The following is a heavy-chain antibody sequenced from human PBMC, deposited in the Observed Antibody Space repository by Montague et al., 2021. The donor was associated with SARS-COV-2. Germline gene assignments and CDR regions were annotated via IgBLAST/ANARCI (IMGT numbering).Heavy chain of an antibody. V-gene: IGHV4-39*01. CDR3: ASSWRAVPTSPYYYGIDV. CDR1: GGSISSSSYY. D-gene: IGHD3-3*01. Sequence: SETLSLTCTVSGGSISSSSYYWGWIRQPPGKGLEWIGSTDYSGXTXYXXXXKXRVTISVDTSKNQFSLKLSSVTAADTAVYYCASSWRAVPTSPYYYGIDVWGQGTTVTVSS. J-gene: IGHJ6*02. CDR2: TDYSGXT.